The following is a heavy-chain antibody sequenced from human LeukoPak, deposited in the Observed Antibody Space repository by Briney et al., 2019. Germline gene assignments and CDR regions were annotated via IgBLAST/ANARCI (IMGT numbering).Heavy chain of an antibody. CDR3: AKDVAPGSGWFIFDY. V-gene: IGHV3-64*01. D-gene: IGHD6-19*01. CDR1: GFTFSDYA. CDR2: ISSNGGST. Sequence: GGSLRLSCAASGFTFSDYAMHWVRQAPGKGLEYVSTISSNGGSTYYANSVRGRFAISRDNSKNTLYLQMGSLRAEDTAVYYCAKDVAPGSGWFIFDYWGQGTLVTVSS. J-gene: IGHJ4*02.